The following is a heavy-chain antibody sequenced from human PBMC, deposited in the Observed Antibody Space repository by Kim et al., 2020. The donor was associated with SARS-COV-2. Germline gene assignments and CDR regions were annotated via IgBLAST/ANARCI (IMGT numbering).Heavy chain of an antibody. CDR3: ARGPPADIVVVPAADY. Sequence: SVKDRFAISTDNAKNSLYMQMNSLRAEDAAVYYCARGPPADIVVVPAADYWGQGTLVTVSS. V-gene: IGHV3-11*05. J-gene: IGHJ4*02. D-gene: IGHD2-2*01.